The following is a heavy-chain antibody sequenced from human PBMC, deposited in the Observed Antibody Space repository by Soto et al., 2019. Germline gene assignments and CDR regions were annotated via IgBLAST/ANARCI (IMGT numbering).Heavy chain of an antibody. Sequence: QVQLQQWGAGLLKPSETLSLTCAVYGGSFSGYYWSWVRQPPGKGLEWIGEINHSGSTNYNPSLKSRVTISVDTSKTKFSLKLSSVNAADTAVYYCARGADIVVVPAAIRRGPYYFDYWGQGTLVTVSS. J-gene: IGHJ4*02. CDR2: INHSGST. CDR1: GGSFSGYY. V-gene: IGHV4-34*01. D-gene: IGHD2-2*02. CDR3: ARGADIVVVPAAIRRGPYYFDY.